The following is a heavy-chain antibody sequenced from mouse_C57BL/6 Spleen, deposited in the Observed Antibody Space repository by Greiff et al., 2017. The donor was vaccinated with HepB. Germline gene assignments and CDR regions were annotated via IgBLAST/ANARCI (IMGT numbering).Heavy chain of an antibody. CDR1: GYSFTDYN. CDR2: INPNYGTT. J-gene: IGHJ2*01. CDR3: ASGYGSSYDFDY. V-gene: IGHV1-39*01. D-gene: IGHD1-1*01. Sequence: ESGPELVKPGASVKISCKASGYSFTDYNMNWVKQSNGKSLEWIGVINPNYGTTSYNQKFKGKATLTVDQSSSTAYMQLNSLTSEDSAVYYCASGYGSSYDFDYWGQGTTLTVSS.